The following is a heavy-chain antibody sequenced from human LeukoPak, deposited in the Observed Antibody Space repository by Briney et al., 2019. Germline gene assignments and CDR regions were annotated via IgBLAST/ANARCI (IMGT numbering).Heavy chain of an antibody. V-gene: IGHV4-61*02. Sequence: PSQTLSLTCTVSGVSISDSSYFWSWIRQPAGKGLEWTGRMDISGSTNYNPSLQSRVTSSLDTSKNQFSLKLLSVTAADTAVYYCARAQDFSDSSGPNYLDFWGQGILVTVSS. J-gene: IGHJ4*02. D-gene: IGHD3-22*01. CDR2: MDISGST. CDR1: GVSISDSSYF. CDR3: ARAQDFSDSSGPNYLDF.